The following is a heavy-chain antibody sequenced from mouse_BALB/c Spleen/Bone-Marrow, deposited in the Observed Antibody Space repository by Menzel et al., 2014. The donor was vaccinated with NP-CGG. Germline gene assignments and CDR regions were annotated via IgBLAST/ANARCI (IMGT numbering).Heavy chain of an antibody. CDR1: GFSLTSYG. V-gene: IGHV2-9*02. Sequence: VKLQESGPGLVAPSQSLSITCTVSGFSLTSYGVHWVRQPPGKGLEWLGVIWAGGITNYNSTLMSRLSINKDDSKSKVFLEMNSLQTDDTAMYYCARGGYYKYDEDAMDYWGQGTSVTVSS. CDR2: IWAGGIT. J-gene: IGHJ4*01. CDR3: ARGGYYKYDEDAMDY. D-gene: IGHD2-14*01.